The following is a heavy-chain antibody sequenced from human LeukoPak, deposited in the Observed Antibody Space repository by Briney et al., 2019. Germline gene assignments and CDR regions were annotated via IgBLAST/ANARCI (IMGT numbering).Heavy chain of an antibody. D-gene: IGHD6-6*01. V-gene: IGHV3-66*01. CDR1: GFTVSSNY. CDR2: IYSGGST. Sequence: GGSLRLSCAASGFTVSSNYMSWVRQAPGKGLEWVSVIYSGGSTYYADSVKGRFTISRDNSKNTLYLQMNSLRAEDTAVYYCARGVEIAARHGPSFDYWGQGTLVTVSS. J-gene: IGHJ4*02. CDR3: ARGVEIAARHGPSFDY.